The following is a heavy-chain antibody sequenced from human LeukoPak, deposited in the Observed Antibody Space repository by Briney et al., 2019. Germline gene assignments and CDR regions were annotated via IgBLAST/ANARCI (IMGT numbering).Heavy chain of an antibody. Sequence: SVKVSCKASGGTFSSYAISWVQQAPGQGLEWMGGIIPIFGTANYAQKFQGRVTITADESTSTAYMELSSLRSEDTAVYYCARSEKTYYDYVWGSYRYGYFDYWGQGTLVTVSS. CDR1: GGTFSSYA. CDR3: ARSEKTYYDYVWGSYRYGYFDY. CDR2: IIPIFGTA. D-gene: IGHD3-16*02. J-gene: IGHJ4*02. V-gene: IGHV1-69*01.